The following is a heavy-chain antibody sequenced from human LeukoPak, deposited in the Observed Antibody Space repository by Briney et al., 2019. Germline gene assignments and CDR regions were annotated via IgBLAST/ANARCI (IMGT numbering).Heavy chain of an antibody. CDR2: ISSSSSYI. CDR1: GFTFSSYE. J-gene: IGHJ4*02. Sequence: GGSLRLSCAASGFTFSSYEMNWVRQAPGKGLEGLSYISSSSSYIYYADPVKGRFTISRDNAKNSLYLQMNSLRAEDTAVYYCAREVDIVATIPGWGQGTLVTVSS. CDR3: AREVDIVATIPG. V-gene: IGHV3-21*05. D-gene: IGHD5-12*01.